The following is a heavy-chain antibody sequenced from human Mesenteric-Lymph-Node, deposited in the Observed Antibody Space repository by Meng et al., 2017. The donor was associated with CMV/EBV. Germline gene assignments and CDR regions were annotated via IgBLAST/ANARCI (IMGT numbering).Heavy chain of an antibody. V-gene: IGHV4-61*08. J-gene: IGHJ4*02. CDR1: GVSVTSGAYH. CDR3: AKSRSSTPGIVDD. CDR2: IYGTGIT. D-gene: IGHD2/OR15-2a*01. Sequence: QVQLQDAGPGLVKPSETLSLTCLVSGVSVTSGAYHWSWIRQSPGKGLEWIGYIYGTGITIYNPSLKSRVTILLETSKNQFSLKLNSVTTADTAVYYCAKSRSSTPGIVDDWGQGTLVTVSS.